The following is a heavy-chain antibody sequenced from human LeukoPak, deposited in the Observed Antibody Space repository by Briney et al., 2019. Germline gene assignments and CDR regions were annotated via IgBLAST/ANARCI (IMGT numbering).Heavy chain of an antibody. J-gene: IGHJ6*02. Sequence: SETLSLTCTLSGGSISSYYWNWIRQPPGKGLEWIGYIYYSGSTNYNPSLKSRVTISVDTSKNQFSLKLSSVTAADTAVYYCARVSGGYYYGMDVWGQGTTVTVSS. V-gene: IGHV4-59*08. CDR2: IYYSGST. CDR3: ARVSGGYYYGMDV. CDR1: GGSISSYY. D-gene: IGHD3-10*01.